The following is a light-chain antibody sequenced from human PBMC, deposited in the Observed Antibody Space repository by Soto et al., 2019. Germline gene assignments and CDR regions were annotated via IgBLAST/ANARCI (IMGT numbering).Light chain of an antibody. CDR1: QTISNY. CDR3: LHSYSFPYT. Sequence: DIPMTQSPSSLSASVGDRVTITCRPSQTISNYLNWYQQKPGKAPTFLIYAASTLQNGVPSRFSGRTSGADFTLTINGLQPEDFATYYCLHSYSFPYTFGQGTNLEI. V-gene: IGKV1-39*01. J-gene: IGKJ2*01. CDR2: AAS.